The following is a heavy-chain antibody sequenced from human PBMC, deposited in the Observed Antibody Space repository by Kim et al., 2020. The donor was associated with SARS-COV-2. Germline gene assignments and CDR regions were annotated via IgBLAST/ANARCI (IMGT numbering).Heavy chain of an antibody. D-gene: IGHD3-3*01. CDR1: GFAFSNYA. J-gene: IGHJ4*02. V-gene: IGHV3-23*01. CDR3: TNGGVDTNYHYFDY. CDR2: MSGMIGSGGTT. Sequence: GGSLRLSCAASGFAFSNYAMSWVRQAPGKGLEWVSAMSGMIGSGGTTYYADSVKGRFTVSRDNSKNTLYLQMNSLRAEDTAIYYCTNGGVDTNYHYFDYWGQGTLVTVSS.